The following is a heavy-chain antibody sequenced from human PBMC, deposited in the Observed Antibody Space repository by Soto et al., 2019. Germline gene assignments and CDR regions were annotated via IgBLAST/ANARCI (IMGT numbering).Heavy chain of an antibody. CDR2: IYHSGSS. CDR3: TTYPLYYDILTGYSHLDY. D-gene: IGHD3-9*01. Sequence: SETLSLTCAVSGDSITSDKWWSWIRQPPGKGLQWIGEIYHSGSSKYNPSLKSRVIISVDKSKNQFSLKVSSVTAEDTAVYYCTTYPLYYDILTGYSHLDYWGQGTLVTVSS. V-gene: IGHV4-4*02. J-gene: IGHJ4*02. CDR1: GDSITSDKW.